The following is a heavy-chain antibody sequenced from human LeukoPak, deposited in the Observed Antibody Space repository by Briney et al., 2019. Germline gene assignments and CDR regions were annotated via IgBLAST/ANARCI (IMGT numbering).Heavy chain of an antibody. CDR2: IYTSGST. J-gene: IGHJ3*02. CDR3: ARDQLGAFDI. Sequence: PSETLSLTCTVSGGSISSSSYYWSWIRQPAGKGLEWIGRIYTSGSTNYNPSLKSRVTMSVDTSKNQFSLKLSSVTAADTAVYYCARDQLGAFDIWGQGTMVTVSS. CDR1: GGSISSSSYY. D-gene: IGHD1-1*01. V-gene: IGHV4-61*02.